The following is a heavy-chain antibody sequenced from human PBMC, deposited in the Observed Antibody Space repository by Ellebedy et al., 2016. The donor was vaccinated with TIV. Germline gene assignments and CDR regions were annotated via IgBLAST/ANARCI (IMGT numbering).Heavy chain of an antibody. Sequence: GESLKISCSASGFTFSSYAMSWVRQAPGMRLEWVSAISGSGGSTDYADSVKGRFTLSRDNSKNTLYLQMNSLRAEDTAVYYCARLLGEMGYYYGMDVWGQGTTVTVSS. J-gene: IGHJ6*02. D-gene: IGHD3-10*01. CDR3: ARLLGEMGYYYGMDV. CDR2: ISGSGGST. CDR1: GFTFSSYA. V-gene: IGHV3-23*01.